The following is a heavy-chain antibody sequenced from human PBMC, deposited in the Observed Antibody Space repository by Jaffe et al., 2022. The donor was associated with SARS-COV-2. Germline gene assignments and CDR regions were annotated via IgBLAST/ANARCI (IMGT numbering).Heavy chain of an antibody. V-gene: IGHV4-61*02. J-gene: IGHJ4*02. CDR2: IYTSGST. CDR3: ARGDYGSGSFFDY. Sequence: QVQLQESGPGLVKPSQTLSLTCTVSGGSISSGIYYWSWVRQPAGKGLEWIGRIYTSGSTNYNPSLKSRITISLDTSKNQFSLNLSSVTAADTAVYYCARGDYGSGSFFDYWGRGTLVTVSS. CDR1: GGSISSGIYY. D-gene: IGHD3-10*01.